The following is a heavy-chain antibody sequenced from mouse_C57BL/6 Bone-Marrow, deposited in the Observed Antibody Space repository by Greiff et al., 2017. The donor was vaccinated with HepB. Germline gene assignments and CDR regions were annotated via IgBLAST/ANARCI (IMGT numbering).Heavy chain of an antibody. J-gene: IGHJ4*01. CDR1: GYTFTSYW. V-gene: IGHV1-69*01. Sequence: VQLQQPGAELVMPGASVKLSCKASGYTFTSYWMHWVKQRPGQGLEWIGEIDPSDSYTNYNQKFKGKSTLTVDKSSSTAYMQLSSLTSEDSAVYYCAYGNYAMDYWGQGTSVTVSS. CDR2: IDPSDSYT. CDR3: AYGNYAMDY. D-gene: IGHD2-10*02.